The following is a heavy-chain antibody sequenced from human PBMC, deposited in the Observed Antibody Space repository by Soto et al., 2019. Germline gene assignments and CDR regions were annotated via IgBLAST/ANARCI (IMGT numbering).Heavy chain of an antibody. D-gene: IGHD6-19*01. Sequence: QVQLVESGGGVVQPGRSLRLSCAASGFTFSSYAMHWVRQAPGKGLEWVAVISYDGSNKYYADSVKGRFTISRDKSKNTLYLQMNSLRAGDTAVYYCARDGRAGDGSGYYFDYWGQGTLVTVSS. J-gene: IGHJ4*02. CDR3: ARDGRAGDGSGYYFDY. CDR2: ISYDGSNK. V-gene: IGHV3-30-3*01. CDR1: GFTFSSYA.